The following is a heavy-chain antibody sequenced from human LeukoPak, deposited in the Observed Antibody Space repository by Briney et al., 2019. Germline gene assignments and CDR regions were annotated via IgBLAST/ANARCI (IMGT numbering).Heavy chain of an antibody. J-gene: IGHJ6*02. CDR1: GGSISSYY. CDR2: IYYSGST. V-gene: IGHV4-59*08. Sequence: SETLSLTCTVSGGSISSYYWSWIRQPPGKGLEWIGYIYYSGSTNYDPSLKSRVTISVDTSKNQFSLKLSSVTAADTAVYYCARSYSSSYYYYGMDVWGQGTTVTVSS. CDR3: ARSYSSSYYYYGMDV. D-gene: IGHD6-13*01.